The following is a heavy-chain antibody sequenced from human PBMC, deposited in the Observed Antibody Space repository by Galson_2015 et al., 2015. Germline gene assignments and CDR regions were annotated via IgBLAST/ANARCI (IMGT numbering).Heavy chain of an antibody. J-gene: IGHJ6*02. Sequence: SLRLSCAASGFAFSASGMHWVRQAPGKGLEWVAVISHDGTNTHYGDSVRGRFTIFRDNSNNTLYLQMNSLRAEDTAVYYCAKDLIYFARAYYGMGVWGQGTTVTVSS. CDR1: GFAFSASG. V-gene: IGHV3-30*18. CDR3: AKDLIYFARAYYGMGV. D-gene: IGHD3-9*01. CDR2: ISHDGTNT.